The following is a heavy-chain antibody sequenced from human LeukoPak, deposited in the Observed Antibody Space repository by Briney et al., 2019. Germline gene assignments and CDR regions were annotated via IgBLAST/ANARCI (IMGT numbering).Heavy chain of an antibody. V-gene: IGHV4-39*01. CDR1: GGSISSGNCS. J-gene: IGHJ4*02. Sequence: SETLSLTCSVSGGSISSGNCSWGWIRQPPGKGLEWIGNIYYSGNTYYNSSLKSRVTIFVDMSKNQLSLKLTSVTAADTAVYYCTRRSYGSSLVYWGRGTLVTVSS. D-gene: IGHD6-13*01. CDR2: IYYSGNT. CDR3: TRRSYGSSLVY.